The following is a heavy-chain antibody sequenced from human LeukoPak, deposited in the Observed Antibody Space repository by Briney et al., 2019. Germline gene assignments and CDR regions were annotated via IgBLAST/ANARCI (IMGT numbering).Heavy chain of an antibody. Sequence: QAGGSLRLSCAASGFTFSNYWMSWVRQAPGKGLEWVANIKEDGSEKYYVESVKGRFTISRDNAKTSLYLQMNSLRAEDTAVYYCARDDNRGIAVAGSFDYWGQGTLVTVSS. CDR1: GFTFSNYW. CDR2: IKEDGSEK. CDR3: ARDDNRGIAVAGSFDY. J-gene: IGHJ4*02. D-gene: IGHD6-19*01. V-gene: IGHV3-7*01.